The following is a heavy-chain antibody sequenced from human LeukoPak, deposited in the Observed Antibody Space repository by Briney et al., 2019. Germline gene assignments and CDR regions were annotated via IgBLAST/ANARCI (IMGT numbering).Heavy chain of an antibody. CDR2: IKQDGSEK. Sequence: GGSLRLSCTASGFTFSSYWMNWVRQAPGKGLEWVANIKQDGSEKYYVDSVKGRFTISRDNAKKSLYLQMNSLRAEDTAVYYCARETEMANLDYWGQEALGTVSS. CDR1: GFTFSSYW. CDR3: ARETEMANLDY. D-gene: IGHD5-24*01. V-gene: IGHV3-7*04. J-gene: IGHJ4*02.